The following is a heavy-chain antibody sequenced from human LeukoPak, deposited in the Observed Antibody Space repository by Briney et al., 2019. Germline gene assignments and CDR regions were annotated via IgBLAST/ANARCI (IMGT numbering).Heavy chain of an antibody. CDR3: ARKTTESDY. CDR1: GYTLTELS. V-gene: IGHV1-24*01. Sequence: VASVKVSCKVSGYTLTELSMHWVRQAPGKGLEWMGGFDPEDGETIYAQKFQGRVTITADKSTSTAYMELSSLRSEDTAVYYCARKTTESDYWGQGTLVTVSS. CDR2: FDPEDGET. J-gene: IGHJ4*02. D-gene: IGHD4-17*01.